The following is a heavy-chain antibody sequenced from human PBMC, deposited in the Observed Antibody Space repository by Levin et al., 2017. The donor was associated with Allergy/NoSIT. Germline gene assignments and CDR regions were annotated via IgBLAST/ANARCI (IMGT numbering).Heavy chain of an antibody. D-gene: IGHD4-11*01. V-gene: IGHV4-59*01. CDR2: IYYSGST. CDR3: ARVDTVTTGEDYFDY. J-gene: IGHJ4*02. Sequence: PSETLSLTCTVSGGSISSYYWSWIRQPPGKGLEWIGYIYYSGSTNYNPSLKSRVTISVDTSKNQFSLKLSSVTAADTAVYYCARVDTVTTGEDYFDYWGQGTLVTVSS. CDR1: GGSISSYY.